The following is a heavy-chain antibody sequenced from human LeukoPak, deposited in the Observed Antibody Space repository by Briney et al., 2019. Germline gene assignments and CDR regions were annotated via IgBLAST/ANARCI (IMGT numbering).Heavy chain of an antibody. V-gene: IGHV5-51*01. D-gene: IGHD6-13*01. CDR3: ALSSSWSKFDF. J-gene: IGHJ4*02. CDR1: GYSFTNSW. Sequence: GESLNISCKGSGYSFTNSWIGWVRQMPGKGLEWMGVIYPGDSDTRYSPSFKGQVTISADNSISTASLQWSSLKPSDTAMYYCALSSSWSKFDFWGQGTLVTVST. CDR2: IYPGDSDT.